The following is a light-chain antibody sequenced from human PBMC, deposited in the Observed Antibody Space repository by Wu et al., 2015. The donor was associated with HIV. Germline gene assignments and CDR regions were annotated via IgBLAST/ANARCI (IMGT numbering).Light chain of an antibody. J-gene: IGKJ2*03. Sequence: EIVMTQSPATLSMSPGERATLSCRASQSVNNNLAWYQQKLGQAPRLLIYGASTRATGIPARFSGSGSGTEFTLTISSLQSEDFAVYYCQQYNNWPPHSFGQGTKVEIK. CDR2: GAS. CDR1: QSVNNN. CDR3: QQYNNWPPHS. V-gene: IGKV3-15*01.